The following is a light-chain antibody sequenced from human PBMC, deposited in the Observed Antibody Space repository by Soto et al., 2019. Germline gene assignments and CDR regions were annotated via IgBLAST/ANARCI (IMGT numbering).Light chain of an antibody. Sequence: QSALTQPRSVSGSPGQSVTISCTGTSSDVGRYDYVSWYQQHPGKAPKLIIYDVSERPSGVPDRFSGSKFGNTASLTISGLQAEDEADYSCCSFEGSYTYVSGTGTKVTVL. J-gene: IGLJ1*01. CDR2: DVS. CDR1: SSDVGRYDY. CDR3: CSFEGSYTYV. V-gene: IGLV2-11*01.